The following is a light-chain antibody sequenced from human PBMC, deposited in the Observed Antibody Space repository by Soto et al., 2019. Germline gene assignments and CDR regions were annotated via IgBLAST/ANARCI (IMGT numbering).Light chain of an antibody. CDR2: AAS. J-gene: IGKJ2*01. V-gene: IGKV1-39*01. Sequence: DIQMTQSPSSLSASVGDRVTITCRASQSISIFLNWYQQKPGKAPKLLLYAASSLQSGVPSRFSGSGAGTDFTLTVSGLQPEDCATDYCQQSYSTPRTFGQGTKLEI. CDR3: QQSYSTPRT. CDR1: QSISIF.